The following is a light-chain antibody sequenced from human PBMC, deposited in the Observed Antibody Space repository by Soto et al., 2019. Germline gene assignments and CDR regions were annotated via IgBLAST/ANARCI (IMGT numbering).Light chain of an antibody. J-gene: IGKJ5*01. Sequence: QMTQSPSSLSASVGGRVTITCLASQSISSYLNWYQQKPGKAPKLLIYAASSLQSGVPSRFSGSGSGTDFTLTISSLQPEDFATYYCQQSYSTPISFGQGTLLE. CDR1: QSISSY. CDR2: AAS. V-gene: IGKV1-39*01. CDR3: QQSYSTPIS.